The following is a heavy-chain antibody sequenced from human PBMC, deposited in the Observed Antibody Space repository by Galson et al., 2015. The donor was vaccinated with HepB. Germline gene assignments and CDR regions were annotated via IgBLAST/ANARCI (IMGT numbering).Heavy chain of an antibody. V-gene: IGHV4-34*01. CDR2: IDHSGST. CDR1: GGSFSGYY. CDR3: ARALRYGRIAAAGTFDY. J-gene: IGHJ4*02. Sequence: SETLSLTCAVYGGSFSGYYWSWIRQPPGKGLEWIGEIDHSGSTNYNPSLKSRVTISVDTSKNQFSLKLSSVTAADTAVYYCARALRYGRIAAAGTFDYWGQGTLVTVSS. D-gene: IGHD6-13*01.